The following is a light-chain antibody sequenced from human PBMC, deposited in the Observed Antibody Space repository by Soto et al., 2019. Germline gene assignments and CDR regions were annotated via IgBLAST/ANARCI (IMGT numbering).Light chain of an antibody. J-gene: IGKJ2*01. CDR2: GAS. V-gene: IGKV3-20*01. CDR1: QSVSSSY. CDR3: QQSGYT. Sequence: EIVLTQSPGTLSLSPGEGATLSCRASQSVSSSYLAWYQQKPGQAPRLLIYGASSRATGIPDRFSGSGSGTDFTLTISRLEPEDFAVYYCQQSGYTFGQGTKLEIK.